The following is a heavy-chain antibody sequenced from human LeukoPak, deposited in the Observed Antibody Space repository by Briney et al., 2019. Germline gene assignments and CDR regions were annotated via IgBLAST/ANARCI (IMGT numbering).Heavy chain of an antibody. CDR3: AREPPTYYDYVWGSYRYTSYYGMDV. V-gene: IGHV3-72*01. D-gene: IGHD3-16*02. CDR1: GFTFSDHY. J-gene: IGHJ6*02. CDR2: TRNKANSYTT. Sequence: GGSLRLSCAASGFTFSDHYMDWVRQAPGKGLEWVGRTRNKANSYTTEYAASVKGRFTISRDDSKNSLYLQMNSLKTEDTAVYYCAREPPTYYDYVWGSYRYTSYYGMDVWGQGTTVTVSS.